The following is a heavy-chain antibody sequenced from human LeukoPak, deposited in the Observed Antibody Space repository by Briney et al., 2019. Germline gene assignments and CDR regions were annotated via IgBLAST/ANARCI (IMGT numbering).Heavy chain of an antibody. J-gene: IGHJ6*02. D-gene: IGHD3-22*01. CDR2: MNPNSGNP. Sequence: ASVKVSCKASGSAFTSYDINWVRQATGQGLEWMGWMNPNSGNPGYAQKFQGRVTMTRNTSISTAYMELSTLRSEDTAVYYCAIGLNSLNYYDSSGYSKSYYYGMDVWGQGTTVTVSS. CDR1: GSAFTSYD. CDR3: AIGLNSLNYYDSSGYSKSYYYGMDV. V-gene: IGHV1-8*01.